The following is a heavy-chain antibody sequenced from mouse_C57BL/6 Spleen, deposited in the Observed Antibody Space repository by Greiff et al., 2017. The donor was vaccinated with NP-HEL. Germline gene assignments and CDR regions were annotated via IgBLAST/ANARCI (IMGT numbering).Heavy chain of an antibody. D-gene: IGHD1-1*01. CDR1: GYTFTDYY. V-gene: IGHV1-26*01. J-gene: IGHJ2*01. Sequence: EVKLQQSGPELVKPGASVKISCKASGYTFTDYYMNWVKQSHGKSLEWIGDINPNNGGTSYNQKFKGKATLTVDKSSSTAYMELRSLTSEDSAVYYCARSEYYYGSSLGYWGQGTTLTVSS. CDR3: ARSEYYYGSSLGY. CDR2: INPNNGGT.